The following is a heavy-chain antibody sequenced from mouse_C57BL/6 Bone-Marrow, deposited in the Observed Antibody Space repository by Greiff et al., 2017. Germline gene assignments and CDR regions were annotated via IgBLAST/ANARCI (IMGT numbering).Heavy chain of an antibody. J-gene: IGHJ3*01. CDR1: GFNIKDDY. CDR2: IDPENGDT. V-gene: IGHV14-4*01. Sequence: EVQVVESGAELVRPGASVKLSCTASGFNIKDDYMHWVKQRPEQGLEWIGWIDPENGDTEYASKFQGKATITVDTSSNTAYLQLSSLTSEDTAVYYCTRIAYWGQGNLVTVSA. CDR3: TRIAY.